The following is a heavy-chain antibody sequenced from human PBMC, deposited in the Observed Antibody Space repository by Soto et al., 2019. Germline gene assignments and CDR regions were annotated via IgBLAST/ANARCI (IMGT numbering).Heavy chain of an antibody. J-gene: IGHJ6*02. Sequence: XETLSLTCSVSGGSVSSGTFYWSWIRQPPGRGLEWIGYINYLGSTNYNPSLKSRVTISVDTSKTQFSLKVSSVTAADTAVYYCARGKGSNYYYGMDVWGQGTTVTVSS. CDR2: INYLGST. CDR1: GGSVSSGTFY. CDR3: ARGKGSNYYYGMDV. D-gene: IGHD4-4*01. V-gene: IGHV4-61*01.